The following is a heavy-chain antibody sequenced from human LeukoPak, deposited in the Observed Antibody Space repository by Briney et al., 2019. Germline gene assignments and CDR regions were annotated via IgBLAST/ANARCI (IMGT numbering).Heavy chain of an antibody. J-gene: IGHJ2*01. CDR3: ARDSAARSDL. CDR1: GGSISSHH. Sequence: SETLSLTCTVSGGSISSHHRSWIRHPPGKGLEWICYIYANNRGPVHNPSLTSRPSISVDTSKNQASLHLNAVTAADTAVYYCARDSAARSDLWGRGTLVTVAS. CDR2: IYANNRGP. D-gene: IGHD2-15*01. V-gene: IGHV4-59*11.